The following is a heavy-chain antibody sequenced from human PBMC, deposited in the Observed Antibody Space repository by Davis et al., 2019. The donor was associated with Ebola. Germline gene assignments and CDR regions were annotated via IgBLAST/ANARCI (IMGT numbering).Heavy chain of an antibody. CDR1: GFTFYRYE. Sequence: GESLKISCAASGFTFYRYEMNWVRQAPGKGLEWVSRINSDGTSSNYTDVVRGRFTVSRDDAKNSLLLQMTSLRADDTAVYYCVRGGYYYMDWGQGTLVTVSS. D-gene: IGHD3-22*01. CDR3: VRGGYYYMD. J-gene: IGHJ4*02. CDR2: INSDGTSS. V-gene: IGHV3-74*01.